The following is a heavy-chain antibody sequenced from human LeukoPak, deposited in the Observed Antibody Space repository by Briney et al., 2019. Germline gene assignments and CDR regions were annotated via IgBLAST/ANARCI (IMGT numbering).Heavy chain of an antibody. CDR2: INHSGSA. CDR3: ARGGGSTGYYFDF. V-gene: IGHV4-34*01. D-gene: IGHD3-16*01. CDR1: GGSFSGYY. Sequence: SETLSLTCAVYGGSFSGYYRTWIRQPPGKALEWIGEINHSGSADYNPSLKSRVTISVDTSKNQFSLNVSPVTAADTAVYYCARGGGSTGYYFDFWGQGNLVAVSS. J-gene: IGHJ4*02.